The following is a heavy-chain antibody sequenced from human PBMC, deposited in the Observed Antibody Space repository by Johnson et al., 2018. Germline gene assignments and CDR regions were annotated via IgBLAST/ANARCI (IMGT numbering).Heavy chain of an antibody. V-gene: IGHV1-8*01. D-gene: IGHD1-26*01. CDR3: ATTSNGSQKD. CDR1: GYTFNSYD. J-gene: IGHJ4*02. Sequence: VQLVESGAEVTKPGASVKVSCKTSGYTFNSYDINWVRQATGQGLEWMGRMNPNSGNTAYAQRFQGRVTMTRNTSISTAYMELNSLRAEDTAVYYCATTSNGSQKDWGQGTLVTVSS. CDR2: MNPNSGNT.